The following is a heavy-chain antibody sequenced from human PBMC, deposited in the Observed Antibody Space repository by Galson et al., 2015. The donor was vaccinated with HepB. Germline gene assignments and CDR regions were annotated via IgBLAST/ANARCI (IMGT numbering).Heavy chain of an antibody. CDR3: ARGCSSTICYPQFDY. V-gene: IGHV3-7*03. Sequence: SLRLSCAASGFTFSSYWMSWVRQAPGKGLEWVANINQDGREKYCVDSVKGRFTISRDNAKNSLYLQMNSLRTEDTAVYYCARGCSSTICYPQFDYWGQGTQVTVSS. D-gene: IGHD2-2*01. CDR2: INQDGREK. J-gene: IGHJ4*02. CDR1: GFTFSSYW.